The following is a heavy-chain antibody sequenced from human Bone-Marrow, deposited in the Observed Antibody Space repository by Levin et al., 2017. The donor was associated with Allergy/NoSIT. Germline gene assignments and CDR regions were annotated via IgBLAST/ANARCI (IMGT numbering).Heavy chain of an antibody. V-gene: IGHV3-30*03. Sequence: QAGGSLRLSCAVSGFTFSSYDMHWVRQAPGKGLEWVAFISYDGSDKSYADSMKGRLTISRDESRNTLYLQMSSLRPEDTAVYYCARVLESYHFDYWGQGTLVTVAS. CDR1: GFTFSSYD. J-gene: IGHJ4*02. CDR3: ARVLESYHFDY. CDR2: ISYDGSDK. D-gene: IGHD2-2*01.